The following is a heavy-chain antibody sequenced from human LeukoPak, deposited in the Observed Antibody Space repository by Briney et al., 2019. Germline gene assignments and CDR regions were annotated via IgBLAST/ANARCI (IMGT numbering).Heavy chain of an antibody. Sequence: SETLSLICTVSGGSISSGGYYWSWIRQHPGKGLEWIGYIYYSGSTYYNPSLKSRVTISVDTSKNQFSLKLSSVTAADTAVYYCARQKLRYFDWLFGNAFDIWGQGTMVTVSS. CDR3: ARQKLRYFDWLFGNAFDI. CDR1: GGSISSGGYY. V-gene: IGHV4-31*03. CDR2: IYYSGST. D-gene: IGHD3-9*01. J-gene: IGHJ3*02.